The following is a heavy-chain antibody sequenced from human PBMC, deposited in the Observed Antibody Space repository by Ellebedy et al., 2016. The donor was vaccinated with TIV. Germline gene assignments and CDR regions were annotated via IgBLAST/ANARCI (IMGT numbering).Heavy chain of an antibody. CDR2: ISPNNVDT. CDR1: GDTVNGQF. J-gene: IGHJ4*02. CDR3: ARVSGYFIVIPDDY. D-gene: IGHD2-2*01. V-gene: IGHV1-2*02. Sequence: ASVKVSCKTSGDTVNGQFLHWVRQAPGQTFEWMGWISPNNVDTRYAQKFQGRVTISRDTSTRTVNMELSRLKSDDTAVYYCARVSGYFIVIPDDYWGQGTLVTVSS.